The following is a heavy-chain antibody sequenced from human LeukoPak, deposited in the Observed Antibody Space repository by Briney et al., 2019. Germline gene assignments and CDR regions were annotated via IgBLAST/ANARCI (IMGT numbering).Heavy chain of an antibody. D-gene: IGHD3-10*01. CDR3: ATGYGSGSYYNRPFDY. Sequence: ASVKVSCKVSGYTLTELSMRWVRQAPGKGLEWMGGFDPEDGETIYAQRFQGRVTMTEDTSTDTAYMELSSLRSEDTAVYYCATGYGSGSYYNRPFDYWGQRTLVTVSS. CDR1: GYTLTELS. V-gene: IGHV1-24*01. CDR2: FDPEDGET. J-gene: IGHJ4*02.